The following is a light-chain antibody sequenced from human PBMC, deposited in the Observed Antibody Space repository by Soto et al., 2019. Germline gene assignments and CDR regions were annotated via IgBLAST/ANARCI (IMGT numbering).Light chain of an antibody. Sequence: DIQMTQSPSTLSASVGDRVTITCRASQSISSWSAWYQQKPGKAPKLLIYAASTLQSGVPSRFSGSGSGTKFTLTIASLQPDDFATYYCQQYYSYPQTFGQGTKVDIK. CDR1: QSISSW. V-gene: IGKV1-5*01. CDR3: QQYYSYPQT. J-gene: IGKJ1*01. CDR2: AAS.